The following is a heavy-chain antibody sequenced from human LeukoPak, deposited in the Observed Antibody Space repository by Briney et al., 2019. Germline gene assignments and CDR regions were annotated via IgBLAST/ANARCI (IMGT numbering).Heavy chain of an antibody. J-gene: IGHJ4*02. CDR3: AKDRRPKRGYCSGGSCYVPDYFDY. Sequence: PGGSLRLSCAASGFTFSNYNMNWVRQAPGKAMEWVSSITSSGTYNFYADSVRGRFTISRDNSKNTLYLQLNRLRAEDTAVYYCAKDRRPKRGYCSGGSCYVPDYFDYWGQGTLVTVSS. D-gene: IGHD2-15*01. CDR1: GFTFSNYN. CDR2: ITSSGTYN. V-gene: IGHV3-21*04.